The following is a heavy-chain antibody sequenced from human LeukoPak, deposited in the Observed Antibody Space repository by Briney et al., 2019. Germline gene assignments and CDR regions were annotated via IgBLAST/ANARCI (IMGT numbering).Heavy chain of an antibody. CDR1: GYTFTNYG. CDR2: ISAYNGNT. Sequence: ASVKVSCKASGYTFTNYGINWVRQAPGQGLEWMGWISAYNGNTNCAQKLQGRVTMTTDTSTSTAYMELRSLRSDDTAVYYCARVGYCSSTSCYGGRDFDYWGQGTLVTVSS. V-gene: IGHV1-18*01. J-gene: IGHJ4*02. D-gene: IGHD2-2*01. CDR3: ARVGYCSSTSCYGGRDFDY.